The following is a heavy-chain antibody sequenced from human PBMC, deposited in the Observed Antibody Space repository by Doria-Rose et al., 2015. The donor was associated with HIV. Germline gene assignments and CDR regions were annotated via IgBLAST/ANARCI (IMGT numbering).Heavy chain of an antibody. CDR3: ARIKSSRWYHKYYFDF. Sequence: QVQLVQSGPVLVKPTETLTLTCTVSGVSLSSPGMGVSWIRQPPGKALEWLANIFSDDEGSYKTSLKSRLTISRCTSKGQVVLTMTDMDPVDTATYYCARIKSSRWYHKYYFDFWGQGTLVIVSA. CDR1: GVSLSSPGMG. V-gene: IGHV2-26*01. J-gene: IGHJ4*02. CDR2: IFSDDEG. D-gene: IGHD6-13*01.